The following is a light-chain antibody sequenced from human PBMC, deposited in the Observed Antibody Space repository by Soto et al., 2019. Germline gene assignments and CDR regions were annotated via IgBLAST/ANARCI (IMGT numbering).Light chain of an antibody. CDR2: EAS. CDR1: STDFVSYNR. J-gene: IGLJ1*01. V-gene: IGLV2-18*01. CDR3: SLYTSENTYV. Sequence: QSALTQPPSVSGSPGQSVTISCTGISTDFVSYNRVSWYQQPPGTAPKLIIYEASNRPSGVPDRFSGSKSGNTASLTISGLQAADEADYYCSLYTSENTYVFGTGTKV.